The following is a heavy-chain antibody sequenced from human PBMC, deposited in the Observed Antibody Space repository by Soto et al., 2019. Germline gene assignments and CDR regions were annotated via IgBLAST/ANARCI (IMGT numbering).Heavy chain of an antibody. CDR3: AKDTSGYDSDAFDI. Sequence: GGSLRLSCAASGFTFSSYDMHWVRQAPGKGLEWVAVISYDGSNKYYAGSVKGRFTISRDNSKNTLYLQMNSLRAEDTAVYYCAKDTSGYDSDAFDIWGQGTMVTVSS. CDR2: ISYDGSNK. J-gene: IGHJ3*02. V-gene: IGHV3-30*18. D-gene: IGHD5-12*01. CDR1: GFTFSSYD.